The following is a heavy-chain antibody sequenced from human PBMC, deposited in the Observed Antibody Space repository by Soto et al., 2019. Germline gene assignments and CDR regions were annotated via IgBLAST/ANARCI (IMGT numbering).Heavy chain of an antibody. D-gene: IGHD6-6*01. CDR1: GYTFTSYD. CDR2: MNPNSGNT. CDR3: ARDSSSSSIGVNYYYGMDV. Sequence: VASVKVSCKASGYTFTSYDINWVRQATGQGLEWMGWMNPNSGNTGYAQKFQGRVTMTRNTSISTAYMELSSLRSEDTAVYYCARDSSSSSIGVNYYYGMDVWGQGTTVTVSS. J-gene: IGHJ6*02. V-gene: IGHV1-8*01.